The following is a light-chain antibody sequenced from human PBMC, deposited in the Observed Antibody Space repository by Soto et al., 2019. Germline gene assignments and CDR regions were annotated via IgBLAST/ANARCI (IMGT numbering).Light chain of an antibody. CDR3: PQYGGSPIT. CDR2: GAS. CDR1: QSVTTR. Sequence: IVLTQSPGTLSLSPGERVTLSCRASQSVTTRLAWYQHKPGQAPTLLMSGASNRASGVPVRFSGSGSGTDFTLTITRLKPEDFALYYCPQYGGSPITFGLGTRLEIK. V-gene: IGKV3-20*01. J-gene: IGKJ5*01.